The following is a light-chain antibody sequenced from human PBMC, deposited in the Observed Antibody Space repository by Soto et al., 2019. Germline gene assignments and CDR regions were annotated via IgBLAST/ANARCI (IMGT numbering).Light chain of an antibody. CDR1: QSVNSDY. Sequence: EIVLTQSPVTLSLSPGERSTLSCMASQSVNSDYLAWFQQKPGQAPRLLIYGASTRTTGIPDRFSGSGSGTDFTLTIGRLEPGDFAVYYCLHYGGSPLTFGQGTRLEI. J-gene: IGKJ5*01. CDR3: LHYGGSPLT. V-gene: IGKV3-20*01. CDR2: GAS.